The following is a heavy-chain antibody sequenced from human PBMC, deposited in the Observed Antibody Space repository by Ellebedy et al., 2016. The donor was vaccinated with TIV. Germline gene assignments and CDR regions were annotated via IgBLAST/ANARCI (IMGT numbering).Heavy chain of an antibody. CDR1: GFTFSTYA. D-gene: IGHD3-10*01. CDR2: LTTGGVT. V-gene: IGHV3-23*01. CDR3: VRGSRTVGGIYYYTGMDV. J-gene: IGHJ6*02. Sequence: GESLKISCVVSGFTFSTYAMRWFRQAPGKGLEWVSALTTGGVTFYADSVKGRFTISRDSSKNTLYLQMNSLTAEDTAVYYCVRGSRTVGGIYYYTGMDVWGQGTTVTVSS.